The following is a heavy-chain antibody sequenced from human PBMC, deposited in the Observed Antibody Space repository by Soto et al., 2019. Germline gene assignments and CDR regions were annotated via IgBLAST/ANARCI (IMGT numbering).Heavy chain of an antibody. CDR1: GGCPSGYY. V-gene: IGHV4-34*01. J-gene: IGHJ4*02. D-gene: IGHD3-3*01. Sequence: ASGTPCLSCAVDGGCPSGYYWSWIRQPPGKGLEWIGEINHSGSTNYNPSLKSRVTISVDTSKNQFSLKLSSVTAADTAVYYCSSGRALRFPGLMGFDYWGQ. CDR3: SSGRALRFPGLMGFDY. CDR2: INHSGST.